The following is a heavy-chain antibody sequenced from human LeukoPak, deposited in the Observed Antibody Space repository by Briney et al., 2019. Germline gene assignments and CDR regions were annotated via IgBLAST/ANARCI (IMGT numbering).Heavy chain of an antibody. Sequence: SVKVSCKASGVTFSNSAISWVRQAPGQGLEWMGGIIPILRSPNYAPKFQDRVTITTDESTSTVYMELSSLRSEDTAVYYCARDTNPSYSGWYNLPDYWGQRTLVTVSS. J-gene: IGHJ4*02. CDR1: GVTFSNSA. D-gene: IGHD6-19*01. V-gene: IGHV1-69*05. CDR3: ARDTNPSYSGWYNLPDY. CDR2: IIPILRSP.